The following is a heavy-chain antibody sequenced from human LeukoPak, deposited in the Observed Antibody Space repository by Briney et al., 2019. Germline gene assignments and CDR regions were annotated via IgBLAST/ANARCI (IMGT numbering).Heavy chain of an antibody. V-gene: IGHV4-59*01. D-gene: IGHD6-13*01. CDR3: ARVRYSSPLSYYFDY. J-gene: IGHJ4*02. Sequence: SETLSLTCTVSGGSISSYYWSWIRQPPGKGLEWIGYIYYNGSTNYNPSLKSRVTISVDTSKNQFSLKLSSVTAADTAVYYCARVRYSSPLSYYFDYWGQGTLVTVSS. CDR2: IYYNGST. CDR1: GGSISSYY.